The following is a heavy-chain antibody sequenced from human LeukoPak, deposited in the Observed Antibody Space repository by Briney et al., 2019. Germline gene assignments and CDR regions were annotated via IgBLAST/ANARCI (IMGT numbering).Heavy chain of an antibody. Sequence: SETLSLTCSVSGGSVSSGNYFWGWIRQPPGKGLEWIGNINYIGSTAYNPSLKSRATMSVDTSKIQFSLKMTSVTAADTAVYYCARLSKGRYFDYVFDYWGQGTLVTVSS. CDR1: GGSVSSGNYF. CDR2: INYIGST. D-gene: IGHD3-9*01. V-gene: IGHV4-39*01. CDR3: ARLSKGRYFDYVFDY. J-gene: IGHJ4*02.